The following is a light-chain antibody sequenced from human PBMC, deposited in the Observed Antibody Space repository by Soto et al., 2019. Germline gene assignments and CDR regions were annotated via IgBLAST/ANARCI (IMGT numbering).Light chain of an antibody. J-gene: IGLJ2*01. Sequence: QSALTQPASVSGSPGQSITISCTGTSSDVGGYNYVSWYQQHPGKAPKLMIYDVSNRPSGVSKRVYGSKSGNTASLTISGLQAEDGADYYCRPYTSSSTVVFGGGTKLTVL. CDR1: SSDVGGYNY. CDR2: DVS. V-gene: IGLV2-14*01. CDR3: RPYTSSSTVV.